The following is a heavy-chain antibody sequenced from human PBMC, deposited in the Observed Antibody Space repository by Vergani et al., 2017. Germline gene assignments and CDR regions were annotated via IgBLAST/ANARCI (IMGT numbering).Heavy chain of an antibody. D-gene: IGHD3-22*01. Sequence: QVQLVQSGAEVKKPGSSVKVSCKASGGTFSSYAISWVRQAPGQGLEWMGGIIPIFGTANYAQKLQGRVTITADESTITAYMELSSLRSEDTAVYYCAGGVTYYYDSSGQPEYYFDYWGQGTLVTVSS. CDR1: GGTFSSYA. CDR2: IIPIFGTA. J-gene: IGHJ4*02. CDR3: AGGVTYYYDSSGQPEYYFDY. V-gene: IGHV1-69*01.